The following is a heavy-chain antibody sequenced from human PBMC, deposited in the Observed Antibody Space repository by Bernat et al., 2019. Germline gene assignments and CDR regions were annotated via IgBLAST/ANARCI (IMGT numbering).Heavy chain of an antibody. CDR1: GGSISSGGYY. CDR2: IYYSGST. CDR3: VRAPMKNIVATIFDY. Sequence: QVQLQESGPGLVKPSQTLSLTCTVSGGSISSGGYYWSWIRQHPGKGLEWIGYIYYSGSTYYNPSLKSRVTISVDTSKNQFSLKLSSVTAADTAVYYCVRAPMKNIVATIFDYWGQGTLVTVSS. V-gene: IGHV4-31*03. J-gene: IGHJ4*02. D-gene: IGHD5-12*01.